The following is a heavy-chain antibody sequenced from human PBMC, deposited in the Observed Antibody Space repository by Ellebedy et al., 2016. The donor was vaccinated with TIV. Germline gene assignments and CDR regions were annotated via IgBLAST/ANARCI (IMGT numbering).Heavy chain of an antibody. V-gene: IGHV4-31*03. D-gene: IGHD3-22*01. CDR3: ARVWSSGYPVDY. J-gene: IGHJ4*02. Sequence: SETLSLXCTVSGGSISSSSYYWSWIRQHPGKGLEWIGYIYYSGSTYYNPSLKSRVTISVDTSKNQFSLKLSSVTAADTAVYYCARVWSSGYPVDYWGQGTLVTVSS. CDR2: IYYSGST. CDR1: GGSISSSSYY.